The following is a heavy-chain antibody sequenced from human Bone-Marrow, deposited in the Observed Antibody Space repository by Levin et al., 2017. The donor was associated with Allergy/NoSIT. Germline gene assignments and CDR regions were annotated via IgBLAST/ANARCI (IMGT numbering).Heavy chain of an antibody. D-gene: IGHD5-18*01. J-gene: IGHJ6*03. CDR2: IYPGDSDT. CDR3: ARQGGYGDQRYYYYYMDV. CDR1: GYSFTSYW. V-gene: IGHV5-51*01. Sequence: GESLKISCKGSGYSFTSYWIGWVRQMPGKGLEWMGIIYPGDSDTRYSPSFQGQVTISADKSISTAYLQWSSLKASDTAMYYCARQGGYGDQRYYYYYMDVWGKGTTVTVSS.